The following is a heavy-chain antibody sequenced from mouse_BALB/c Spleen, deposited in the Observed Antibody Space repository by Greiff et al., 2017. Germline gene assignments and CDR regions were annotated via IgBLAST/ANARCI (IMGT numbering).Heavy chain of an antibody. CDR3: ARWGYGGAMDY. D-gene: IGHD1-1*01. V-gene: IGHV1-77*01. Sequence: QVQLKESGAELARPGASVKLSCKASGYTFTDYYINWVKQRTGQGLEWIGEIYPGSGNTYYNEKFKGKATLTADKSSSTDYMQLSSLTSEDSAVYFCARWGYGGAMDYWGQGTSVTVSS. CDR1: GYTFTDYY. CDR2: IYPGSGNT. J-gene: IGHJ4*01.